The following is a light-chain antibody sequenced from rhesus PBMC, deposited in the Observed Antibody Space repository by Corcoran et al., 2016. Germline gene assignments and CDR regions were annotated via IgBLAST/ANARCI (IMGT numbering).Light chain of an antibody. CDR2: AAS. V-gene: IGKV1-59*02. J-gene: IGKJ2*01. CDR3: QKCDSAPYS. Sequence: AIQMTQSPSSLSASVGDTVTITCRASQSIGSNLAWYQVKPGKFPKLLIDAASTLHSGVPSRFSGRGSGTDFTLAISSLQPDDVATYYCQKCDSAPYSFGQGTKVEI. CDR1: QSIGSN.